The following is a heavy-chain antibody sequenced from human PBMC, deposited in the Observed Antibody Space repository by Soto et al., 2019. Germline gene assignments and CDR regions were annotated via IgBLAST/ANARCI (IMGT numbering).Heavy chain of an antibody. D-gene: IGHD3-10*01. Sequence: ETLSLTCAVSGGSFSGYYWSWIRQPPGKGLEWIGEINHSGSTNYNPSLKSRVTISVDTSKNQFSLKLSSVTAADTAVYYCARERYYGSGSYYYYYYGMDVWGQGNTVTGSS. CDR1: GGSFSGYY. J-gene: IGHJ6*02. CDR2: INHSGST. V-gene: IGHV4-34*01. CDR3: ARERYYGSGSYYYYYYGMDV.